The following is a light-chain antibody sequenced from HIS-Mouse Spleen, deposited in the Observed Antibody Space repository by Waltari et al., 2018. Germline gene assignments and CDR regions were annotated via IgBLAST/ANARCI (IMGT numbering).Light chain of an antibody. J-gene: IGLJ2*01. CDR2: EGS. CDR1: RSAFGSYNL. CDR3: CSYAGNLVV. Sequence: QSALTQPASVSGSPGQSITISCPGTRSAFGSYNLVSWYQQHPGKAPKLMIYEGSKRPSGVSNRFSGSKSGNTASLTISGLQAEDEADYYCCSYAGNLVVFGGGTKLTVL. V-gene: IGLV2-23*01.